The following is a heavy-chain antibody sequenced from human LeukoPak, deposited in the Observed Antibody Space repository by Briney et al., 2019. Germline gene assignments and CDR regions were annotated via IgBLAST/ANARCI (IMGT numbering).Heavy chain of an antibody. D-gene: IGHD6-13*01. CDR2: ISYDGSNK. J-gene: IGHJ4*02. CDR1: GFTFSSYA. V-gene: IGHV3-30-3*01. Sequence: GGSLRLSCAASGFTFSSYAMHWVRQAPGKGLEWVAVISYDGSNKYYADSVKGRFTISRDNSKSPLSLQMNRLRAEDTAVYYCPRARQGSSWTPNYWGQGTLVTVSS. CDR3: PRARQGSSWTPNY.